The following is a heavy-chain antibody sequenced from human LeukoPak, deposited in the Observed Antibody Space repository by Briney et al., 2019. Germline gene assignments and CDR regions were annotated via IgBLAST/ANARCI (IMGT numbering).Heavy chain of an antibody. CDR2: IIPIFGTA. Sequence: SVTVSCKASGGTFSSYAISWVQQAPGQGLEWMGGIIPIFGTANYAQKFQGRVTITADESTSTAYMELSSLRSEDTAVYYCARDERMGEQWLVQGGNYYYGMDVWGQGTTVTVSS. CDR3: ARDERMGEQWLVQGGNYYYGMDV. V-gene: IGHV1-69*13. J-gene: IGHJ6*02. CDR1: GGTFSSYA. D-gene: IGHD6-19*01.